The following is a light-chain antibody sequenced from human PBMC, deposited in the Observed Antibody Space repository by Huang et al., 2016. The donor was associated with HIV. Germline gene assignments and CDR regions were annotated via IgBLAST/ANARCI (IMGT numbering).Light chain of an antibody. CDR1: QGIGTS. CDR2: GAS. J-gene: IGKJ5*01. V-gene: IGKV1-13*02. CDR3: QQLHTYPIT. Sequence: HLTQSPPSLSASVGDSVFISCRASQGIGTSLAWYQQRTGRAPKLLISGASTLQAGVPSRFSGDSAGTFFTLFITDLQPEDFATYYCQQLHTYPITFGQGTRLDIK.